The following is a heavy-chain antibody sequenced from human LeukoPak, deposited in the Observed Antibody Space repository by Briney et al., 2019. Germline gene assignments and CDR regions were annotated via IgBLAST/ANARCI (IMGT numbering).Heavy chain of an antibody. J-gene: IGHJ4*02. V-gene: IGHV5-51*01. CDR1: GYSFPSYS. CDR2: IYPGDSDT. D-gene: IGHD3-10*01. Sequence: GESLKISCKVSGYSFPSYSIGWVRQMSGKGLEWMGIIYPGDSDTRYSPSFQGQVTISADKSISAAYLQWSSLKASDTAMYYCAKLASGSYYIDYWGQGTPVTVSS. CDR3: AKLASGSYYIDY.